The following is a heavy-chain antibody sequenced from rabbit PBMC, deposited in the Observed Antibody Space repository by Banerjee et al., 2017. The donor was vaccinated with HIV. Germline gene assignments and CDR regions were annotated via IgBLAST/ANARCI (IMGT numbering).Heavy chain of an antibody. D-gene: IGHD1-1*01. CDR1: GFSLSNNYV. Sequence: QEQLVESGGGLVQPEGSLTLTCTASGFSLSNNYVMCWARQATGKGLEWIACIATITGTPWYASWSKGRFTISKTSSTTVTLQMTSLTAADTATYFSARDVSNSKRFNLWGQGTLVTVS. V-gene: IGHV1S45*01. CDR2: IATITGTP. CDR3: ARDVSNSKRFNL. J-gene: IGHJ4*01.